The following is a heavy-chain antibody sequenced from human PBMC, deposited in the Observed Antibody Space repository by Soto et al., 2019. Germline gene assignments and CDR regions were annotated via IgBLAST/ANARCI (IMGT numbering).Heavy chain of an antibody. CDR1: GGSIISTFYY. J-gene: IGHJ5*02. Sequence: LSLTCTVSGGSIISTFYYWGWLRQPPGRGLEWIANIHYSGETHYSPSLKSRVAISVDTSKSQFSLTLDSVTAADTAVYYCARRPDFRDHGWFDPWGQGILVTVSS. CDR3: ARRPDFRDHGWFDP. CDR2: IHYSGET. V-gene: IGHV4-39*01. D-gene: IGHD4-17*01.